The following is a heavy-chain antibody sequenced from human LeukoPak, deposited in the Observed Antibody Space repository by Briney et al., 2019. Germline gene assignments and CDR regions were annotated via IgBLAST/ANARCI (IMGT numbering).Heavy chain of an antibody. CDR1: GFTFSSYW. J-gene: IGHJ2*01. V-gene: IGHV3-7*01. CDR2: IKQDGSEK. Sequence: GGSLRLSCAASGFTFSSYWMSWVRQAPGKGLEWVANIKQDGSEKYYVVSVKGRFTISRDNAKNSLYLQMNSLRAEDTAVYYCARKKNSAYWYFDLWGRGTLVTVSS. D-gene: IGHD4-23*01. CDR3: ARKKNSAYWYFDL.